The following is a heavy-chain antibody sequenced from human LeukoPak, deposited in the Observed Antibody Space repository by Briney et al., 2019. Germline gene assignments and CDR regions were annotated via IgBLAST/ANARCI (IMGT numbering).Heavy chain of an antibody. CDR1: GFTFSSYS. CDR3: ARETYCSSTSCYPGYFDY. CDR2: ISSSSSYI. Sequence: GGSLRLSCAASGFTFSSYSMNWVRQAPGKGLEWVSSISSSSSYIYYADSVKGRFTISRDNAKNSLYLQMNSLRAEDTAVYYCARETYCSSTSCYPGYFDYWGQGTLVTVSS. V-gene: IGHV3-21*01. D-gene: IGHD2-2*01. J-gene: IGHJ4*02.